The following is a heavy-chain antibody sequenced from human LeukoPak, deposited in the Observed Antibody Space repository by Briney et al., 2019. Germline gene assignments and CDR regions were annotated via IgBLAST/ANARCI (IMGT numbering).Heavy chain of an antibody. CDR2: IKQDGSEK. CDR1: GFTFSDHF. J-gene: IGHJ4*02. Sequence: QAGGSLRLSCAASGFTFSDHFMSWIRQSPGKGLEWVANIKQDGSEKYYVDSVKGRFTISRDNAKNSLYLQMNSLRAEDTAVYYCARGISYGDDAFDYWGQGTLVTVSS. V-gene: IGHV3-7*01. CDR3: ARGISYGDDAFDY. D-gene: IGHD4-17*01.